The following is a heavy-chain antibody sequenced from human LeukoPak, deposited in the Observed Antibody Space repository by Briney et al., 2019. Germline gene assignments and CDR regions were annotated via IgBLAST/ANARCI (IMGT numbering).Heavy chain of an antibody. CDR1: GFTFDDYA. CDR3: AKELVYCSSTSCYPRGFDY. V-gene: IGHV3-9*01. J-gene: IGHJ4*02. Sequence: GRSLRLSCAASGFTFDDYAMHWVRQAPGKGLGWVSGISWNSGSIGYADSVKGRFTISRDNAKNSLYLQMNSLRAEDTALYYCAKELVYCSSTSCYPRGFDYWGQGTLVTVSS. CDR2: ISWNSGSI. D-gene: IGHD2-2*01.